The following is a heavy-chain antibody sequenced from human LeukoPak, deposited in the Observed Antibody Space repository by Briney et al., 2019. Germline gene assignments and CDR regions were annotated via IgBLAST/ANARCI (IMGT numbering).Heavy chain of an antibody. CDR3: AKEGYGGNSYAFDI. CDR1: EFTFSSYG. D-gene: IGHD4-23*01. V-gene: IGHV3-30*18. CDR2: ISYDGSNK. Sequence: GGSLRLSCAASEFTFSSYGMHWVRQAPGKGLEWVAVISYDGSNKYYADSVKGRFTISRDNSKNTLYLQMNSLRAEDTAVYYCAKEGYGGNSYAFDIWGQGTMVTVSS. J-gene: IGHJ3*02.